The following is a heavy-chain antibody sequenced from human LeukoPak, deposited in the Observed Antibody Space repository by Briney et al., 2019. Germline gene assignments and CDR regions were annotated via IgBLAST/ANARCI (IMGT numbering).Heavy chain of an antibody. J-gene: IGHJ4*02. V-gene: IGHV4-34*01. Sequence: SETLSLTCAVYGGSFSGYYWSWIRQPPGKGLEWIGEINHSGSTNYNPSLKSRVTISVDTSKNQFSLKLSSVTAADTAVYYCARTRVVTRGLDYWGQGTLVTVSS. CDR2: INHSGST. D-gene: IGHD4-23*01. CDR1: GGSFSGYY. CDR3: ARTRVVTRGLDY.